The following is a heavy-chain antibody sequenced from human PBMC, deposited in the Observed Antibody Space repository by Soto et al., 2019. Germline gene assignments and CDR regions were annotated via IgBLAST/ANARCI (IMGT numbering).Heavy chain of an antibody. CDR2: IIPIFGAA. CDR3: ARARINYDILTGYYSSNYGLDV. J-gene: IGHJ6*02. D-gene: IGHD3-9*01. Sequence: NVYWTSFGDTFSSSAISWLRKDPGQVLEWMGGIIPIFGAANYAQKFQGRVTITADESTSTAYMELSSLRSEDTAVYYCARARINYDILTGYYSSNYGLDVWGQGTMVTVSS. CDR1: GDTFSSSA. V-gene: IGHV1-69*01.